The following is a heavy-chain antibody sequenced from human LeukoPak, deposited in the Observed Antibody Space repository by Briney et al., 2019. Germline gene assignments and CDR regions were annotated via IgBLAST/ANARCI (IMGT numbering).Heavy chain of an antibody. V-gene: IGHV4-34*01. CDR3: ARRGIAARPYAGIDY. CDR2: INHSGST. CDR1: GGSISNYY. J-gene: IGHJ4*02. Sequence: SETLSLTCTVSGGSISNYYWSWIRQPAGKGLEWIGEINHSGSTNYNPSLKSRVTISVDTSKNQFSLKLSSVTAADTAVYYCARRGIAARPYAGIDYWGQGTLVTVSS. D-gene: IGHD6-6*01.